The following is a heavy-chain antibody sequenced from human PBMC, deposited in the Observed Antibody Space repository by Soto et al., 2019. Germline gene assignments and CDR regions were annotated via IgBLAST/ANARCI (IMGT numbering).Heavy chain of an antibody. CDR2: IHYSGST. V-gene: IGHV4-59*12. Sequence: SETLSLTCTVSGGSIRSYYWSWIRQPPGKGLEWIANIHYSGSTYYNPSLKSRVTISVDRSKNQFSLKLSSVTAADTAVYYCARGQYCGGDCYYFDYWGQGTLVTVSS. D-gene: IGHD2-21*02. CDR3: ARGQYCGGDCYYFDY. CDR1: GGSIRSYY. J-gene: IGHJ4*02.